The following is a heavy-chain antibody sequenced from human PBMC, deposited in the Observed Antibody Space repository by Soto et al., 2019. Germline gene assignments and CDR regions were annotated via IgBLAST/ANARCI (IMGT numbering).Heavy chain of an antibody. D-gene: IGHD2-2*01. CDR1: SGSLSTHS. J-gene: IGHJ4*02. CDR2: CYYLGGT. V-gene: IGHV4-59*11. Sequence: SQTRRLTCTVSSGSLSTHSYSLIRRPPGKGLEYIGPCYYLGGTTYNPSLKSRVTMPVXXXXPXLXLXLXXXSPADTSVYFCARLTSWRSRYFDKWGQGTLVTVS. CDR3: ARLTSWRSRYFDK.